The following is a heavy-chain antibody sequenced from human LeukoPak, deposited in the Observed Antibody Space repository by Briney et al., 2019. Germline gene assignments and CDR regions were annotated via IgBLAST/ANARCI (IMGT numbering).Heavy chain of an antibody. J-gene: IGHJ4*02. Sequence: PWGSLRLSCAASGFTFSSYSMNWVRQAPGKGLEWVSSISSSSSYIYYADSVKGRFTISRDNAKNSLYPQMNSLMAEDTAVYYGARERRYGGSGNYSSLDYWCRGTVVIV. CDR1: GFTFSSYS. V-gene: IGHV3-21*01. CDR3: ARERRYGGSGNYSSLDY. D-gene: IGHD1-26*01. CDR2: ISSSSSYI.